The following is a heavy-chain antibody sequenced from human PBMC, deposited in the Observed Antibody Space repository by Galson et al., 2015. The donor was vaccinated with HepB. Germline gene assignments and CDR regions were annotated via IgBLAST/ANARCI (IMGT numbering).Heavy chain of an antibody. CDR3: ARDPLTNYDVLTGHYSTAGFDC. V-gene: IGHV6-1*01. Sequence: CAISGDSVPSNTAAWNWIRQSPSRGLEWLGRTYCRSKCYNDYALSVKSRITINADTSKNQFSLQLNSVTPEDTAVYYCARDPLTNYDVLTGHYSTAGFDCWGQGSLVTVSS. CDR1: GDSVPSNTAA. CDR2: TYCRSKCYN. D-gene: IGHD3-9*01. J-gene: IGHJ4*02.